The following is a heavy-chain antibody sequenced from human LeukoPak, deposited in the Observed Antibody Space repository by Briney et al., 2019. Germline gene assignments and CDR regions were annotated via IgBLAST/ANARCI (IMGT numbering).Heavy chain of an antibody. V-gene: IGHV4-59*01. CDR1: GGSISSYY. CDR2: IYYSGTT. D-gene: IGHD3-10*01. CDR3: ARGDYYGSGSYYKARGRIDY. Sequence: NTSEALSLTCTVSGGSISSYYWSWIRQPPGKGLEWIGYIYYSGTTNYNPSLKSRVTISVDTSKNQFSLKLSSVTAADTAVYYCARGDYYGSGSYYKARGRIDYWGQGTLVTVSS. J-gene: IGHJ4*02.